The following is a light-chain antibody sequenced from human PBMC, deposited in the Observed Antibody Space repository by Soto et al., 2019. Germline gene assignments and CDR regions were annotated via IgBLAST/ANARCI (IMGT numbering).Light chain of an antibody. J-gene: IGKJ1*01. CDR3: QHYNSYSEA. V-gene: IGKV1-5*03. CDR2: KAS. Sequence: DIQMTQSPSTLSGSVGDRVTITCRASQTISSWLAWYQQKPGKAPKLLIYKASTLKSVVPSRFSGSGSGTEFTLTIRSLQPDDFATYYCQHYNSYSEALGQGTKVDIK. CDR1: QTISSW.